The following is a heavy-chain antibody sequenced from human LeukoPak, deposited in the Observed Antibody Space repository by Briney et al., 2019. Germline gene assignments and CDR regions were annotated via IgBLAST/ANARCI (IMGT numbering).Heavy chain of an antibody. Sequence: GGSLRLSCAASGFTFSSYGMNWVRQAPGKGLEWVSTISGSGGSRYYADSVKGRFTISRDNSKNTLYLQMNGLRAEDTAVYYCAKDLLTHDLGMDFDYWDQGILVTVSS. D-gene: IGHD1-1*01. J-gene: IGHJ4*02. CDR3: AKDLLTHDLGMDFDY. V-gene: IGHV3-23*01. CDR2: ISGSGGSR. CDR1: GFTFSSYG.